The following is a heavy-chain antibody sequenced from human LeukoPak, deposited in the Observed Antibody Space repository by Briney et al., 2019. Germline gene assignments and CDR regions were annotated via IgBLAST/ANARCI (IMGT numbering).Heavy chain of an antibody. Sequence: PGGSLRLSCAASGFTFSDYYMSWIRQAPGKGLEWVSYISSSGSTIYYADSVKGRFTISRDNAKNSLYLQMNSLRAEDTAVYYCARFSSSWYKYYYYDMDVWGQGTTVTVSS. D-gene: IGHD6-13*01. J-gene: IGHJ6*02. CDR3: ARFSSSWYKYYYYDMDV. CDR1: GFTFSDYY. V-gene: IGHV3-11*01. CDR2: ISSSGSTI.